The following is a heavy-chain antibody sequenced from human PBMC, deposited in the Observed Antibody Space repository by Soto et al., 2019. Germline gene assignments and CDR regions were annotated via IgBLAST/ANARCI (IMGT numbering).Heavy chain of an antibody. CDR3: ASNSGGLFDY. J-gene: IGHJ4*02. V-gene: IGHV4-38-2*02. Sequence: SETLSLTCTVSGYSISSGYYWGWIRQPPGKGLEWIGSIYHSGSTYYNPSLKSRVTISVDTSKNQFSRKLSSVTAADTAVYYCASNSGGLFDYWGQGTLVTVSS. CDR2: IYHSGST. CDR1: GYSISSGYY. D-gene: IGHD1-1*01.